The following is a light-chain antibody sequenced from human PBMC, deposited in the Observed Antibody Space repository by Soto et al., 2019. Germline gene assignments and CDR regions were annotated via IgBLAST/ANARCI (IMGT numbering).Light chain of an antibody. V-gene: IGKV3-20*01. Sequence: EIVLTQSPGTLSLSPGERATLSCRASQSVSSNYLAWYQQKPGQAPRLLIYGASSRATGIPDRFSGSGSGTDFTLTSSRLEPEDCAVYYCQQYGSSSYTFGQGTKLEIK. CDR2: GAS. J-gene: IGKJ2*01. CDR1: QSVSSNY. CDR3: QQYGSSSYT.